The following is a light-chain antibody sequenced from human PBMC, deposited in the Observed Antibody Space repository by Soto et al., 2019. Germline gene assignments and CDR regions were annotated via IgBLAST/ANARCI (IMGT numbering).Light chain of an antibody. V-gene: IGLV2-11*01. CDR2: DVS. Sequence: QSALTQPRSVSGSPGQSVTISCTGTSSDVGGYKYVSWYQQHPGKAPKFIIYDVSERPSGVPDRFSGSKSGNTASLTISGLQAEDEADYYCSSYGGTNNVVFGGGTKLTVL. CDR3: SSYGGTNNVV. J-gene: IGLJ2*01. CDR1: SSDVGGYKY.